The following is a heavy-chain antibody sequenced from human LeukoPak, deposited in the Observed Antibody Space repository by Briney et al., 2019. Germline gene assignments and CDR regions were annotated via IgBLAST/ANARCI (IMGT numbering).Heavy chain of an antibody. V-gene: IGHV1-69*08. Sequence: SVTVSCKAYSGTFSTYSINWVRQAHGQGIEWMGRILPMTGTANDPQKYQGAVTITADKSTSTAYMELSSQMAQDTVVYDCARESTPWSGSYYGAFDVWDQGTGVIVSS. D-gene: IGHD1-26*01. CDR3: ARESTPWSGSYYGAFDV. CDR2: ILPMTGTA. J-gene: IGHJ3*01. CDR1: SGTFSTYS.